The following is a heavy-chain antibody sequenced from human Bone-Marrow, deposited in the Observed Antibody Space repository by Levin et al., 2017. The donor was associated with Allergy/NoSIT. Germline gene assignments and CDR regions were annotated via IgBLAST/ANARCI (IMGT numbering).Heavy chain of an antibody. CDR3: RGSSSGLRAFDI. Sequence: ASVKVSCKASGYTFTSYDINWVRQATGQGLEWMGWMNPNSGNTGYAQKFQGRVTMTRNTSISTAYMELSSLRSEDTAVYYCRGSSSGLRAFDIWGQGTMVTVSS. CDR1: GYTFTSYD. J-gene: IGHJ3*02. D-gene: IGHD6-6*01. CDR2: MNPNSGNT. V-gene: IGHV1-8*01.